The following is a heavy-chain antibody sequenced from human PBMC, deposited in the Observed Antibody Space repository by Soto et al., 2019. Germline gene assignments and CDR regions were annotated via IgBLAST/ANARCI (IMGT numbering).Heavy chain of an antibody. D-gene: IGHD1-26*01. CDR3: ARGGSGIVGATSFDY. CDR1: GFTFSNYP. CDR2: ISYDGSNK. V-gene: IGHV3-30-3*01. Sequence: QVQLVESGGGVVQPVRSLRLSCAASGFTFSNYPIHWVRQAPGKGLEWVAVISYDGSNKYYADSVKGRFTISRDNSKNTLYLQMNSLRAEDTAVYYCARGGSGIVGATSFDYWGQGTLVTVSS. J-gene: IGHJ4*02.